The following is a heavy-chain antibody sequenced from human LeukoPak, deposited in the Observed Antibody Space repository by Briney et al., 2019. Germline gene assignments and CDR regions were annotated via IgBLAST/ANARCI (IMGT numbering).Heavy chain of an antibody. CDR2: TYYRSKWNN. D-gene: IGHD2-15*01. J-gene: IGHJ4*02. Sequence: SQTLSLTCAISGDSVSSNSAAWNWIRQSPSRGLEWLGRTYYRSKWNNDYAVSVKSPITINPDTSQNQFSLTLNSASPRDTTVFYCAIGSRGSFDYWGQGTLVTVSS. V-gene: IGHV6-1*01. CDR3: AIGSRGSFDY. CDR1: GDSVSSNSAA.